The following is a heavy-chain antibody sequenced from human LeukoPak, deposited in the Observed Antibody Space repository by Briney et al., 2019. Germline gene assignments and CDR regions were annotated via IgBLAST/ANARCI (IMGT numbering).Heavy chain of an antibody. V-gene: IGHV6-1*01. CDR1: GDSVSSNSAA. D-gene: IGHD6-13*01. J-gene: IGHJ4*02. CDR2: TYYRSNWYN. CDR3: ARSLSSSGGLRLDY. Sequence: SQTLSLTCAISGDSVSSNSAAWNWIRQSPLRGLEWLGRTYYRSNWYNDYAVSVKSRVTINSDTSKNRFSLQLNSVTPEDTAVYYCARSLSSSGGLRLDYWGQGTLVTVSS.